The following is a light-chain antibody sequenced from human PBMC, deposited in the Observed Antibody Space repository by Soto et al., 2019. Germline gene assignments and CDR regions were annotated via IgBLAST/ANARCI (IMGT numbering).Light chain of an antibody. CDR1: QSVSNN. CDR2: GAS. V-gene: IGKV3-15*01. J-gene: IGKJ1*01. CDR3: QQYNNWPQT. Sequence: EIVLTQSPVTLSVSPGERATLSCRASQSVSNNLAWYQQRPGQAPRLLIYGASTRATGLPARFSGSGSGTEFTLTISGLQSEDFAVYYCQQYNNWPQTFGPGTKVDIK.